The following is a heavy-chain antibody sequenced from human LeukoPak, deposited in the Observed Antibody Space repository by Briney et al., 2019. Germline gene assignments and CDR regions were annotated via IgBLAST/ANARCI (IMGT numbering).Heavy chain of an antibody. CDR1: GFTFSNAW. J-gene: IGHJ4*02. CDR2: IKSKTDGGTT. D-gene: IGHD3-10*01. CDR3: TLIVWFGEPNDY. V-gene: IGHV3-15*01. Sequence: SGGSLRLSCAASGFTFSNAWMSWVRQAPGKGLEWVGRIKSKTDGGTTDYAAPVKGRFTISRDDSKNTLYLQMNSLKTEDTAVYYCTLIVWFGEPNDYWGQGTLVTVSS.